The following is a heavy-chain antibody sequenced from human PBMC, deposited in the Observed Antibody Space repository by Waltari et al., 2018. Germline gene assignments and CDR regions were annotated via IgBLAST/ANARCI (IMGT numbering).Heavy chain of an antibody. CDR3: ARWPDCSSTSCYDLKNWFDP. V-gene: IGHV4-4*02. D-gene: IGHD2-2*01. CDR2: IYHSGST. Sequence: QVQLQESGPGLVKPSGTLSLTCAVSGGSISSSNWWSWVRQPPGKGLEWIGEIYHSGSTNYNPSLKSRVTISVDKSKNQFSLKLSSVTAADTAVYYCARWPDCSSTSCYDLKNWFDPWGQGTLVTVSS. CDR1: GGSISSSNW. J-gene: IGHJ5*02.